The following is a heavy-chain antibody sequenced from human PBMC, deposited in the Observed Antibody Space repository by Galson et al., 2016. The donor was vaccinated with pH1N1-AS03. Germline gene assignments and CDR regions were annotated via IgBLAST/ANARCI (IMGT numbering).Heavy chain of an antibody. CDR3: ALPNSGGNAFEI. Sequence: PALVKPTQTLTLTCSVSGVSVTSRGVGVGWFRQPPGKALEWLALVYWVETRRYSPSLKNRLTITKDSSKNQVVLTVTSVDPMDIATYFCALPNSGGNAFEIWGPGTMVTVSS. J-gene: IGHJ3*02. CDR2: VYWVETR. V-gene: IGHV2-5*02. CDR1: GVSVTSRGVG. D-gene: IGHD2/OR15-2a*01.